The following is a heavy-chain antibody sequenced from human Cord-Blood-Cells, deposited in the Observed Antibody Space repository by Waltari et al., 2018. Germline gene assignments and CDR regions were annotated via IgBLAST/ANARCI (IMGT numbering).Heavy chain of an antibody. CDR1: GYSISSGYY. CDR2: IYHSGST. CDR3: ARSSSWYEAYY. V-gene: IGHV4-38-2*02. D-gene: IGHD6-13*01. J-gene: IGHJ4*02. Sequence: QVQLQESGPGLVKPSETLSLTCTVSGYSISSGYYWGWIRQPPGKGLEWIGSIYHSGSTYYNPSLKRRVTISVDTSKNQFSLKLSSVTAADTAVYYCARSSSWYEAYYWGQGTLVTVSS.